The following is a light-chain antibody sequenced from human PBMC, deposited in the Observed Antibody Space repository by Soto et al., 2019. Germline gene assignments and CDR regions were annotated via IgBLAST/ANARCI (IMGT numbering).Light chain of an antibody. J-gene: IGKJ1*01. V-gene: IGKV3-20*01. CDR2: DAS. CDR3: LQYGSSPRT. CDR1: QRVSRN. Sequence: EIVMTQSPATLSVSPGERATLSCRASQRVSRNLAWYQQKPGQAPRLLIYDASTRATGIPDRFSGSGSGTDFTLTISGLEPDDLAVYEGLQYGSSPRTFGRGTKVDIK.